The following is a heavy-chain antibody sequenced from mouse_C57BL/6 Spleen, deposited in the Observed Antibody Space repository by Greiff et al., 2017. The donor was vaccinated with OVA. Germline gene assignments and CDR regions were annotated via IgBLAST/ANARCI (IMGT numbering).Heavy chain of an antibody. CDR2: ISYDGSN. V-gene: IGHV3-6*01. CDR3: ARGEGAQATWFAY. D-gene: IGHD3-2*02. Sequence: EVQLQQSGPGLVKPSQSLSLTCSVTGYSITSGYYWNWIRQFPGNKLEWMGYISYDGSNNYNPSLKNRISITRDTSKNQFFLKLNSVTTEDTATYYCARGEGAQATWFAYWGQGTLVTVSA. J-gene: IGHJ3*01. CDR1: GYSITSGYY.